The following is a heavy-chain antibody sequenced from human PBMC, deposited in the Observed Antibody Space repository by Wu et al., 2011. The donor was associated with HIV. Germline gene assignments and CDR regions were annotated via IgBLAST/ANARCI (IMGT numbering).Heavy chain of an antibody. D-gene: IGHD2-8*02. CDR3: AREWRYCTGGSPCPSEYLQH. CDR1: GNSFSSYG. CDR2: ISAYNGDT. J-gene: IGHJ1*01. V-gene: IGHV1-18*01. Sequence: QVQLVQSGAEVKKPGASLKVSCKASGNSFSSYGISWVRQAPGQGLEWMGWISAYNGDTDYAQNFQGRVTLTKDTSASTVYTELRSLKSDDTALYYCAREWRYCTGGSPCPSEYLQHWGQGTLV.